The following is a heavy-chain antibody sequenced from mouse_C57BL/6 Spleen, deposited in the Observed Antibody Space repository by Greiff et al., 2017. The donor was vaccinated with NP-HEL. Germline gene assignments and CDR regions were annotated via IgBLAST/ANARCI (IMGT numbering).Heavy chain of an antibody. Sequence: QVQLQQPGAELVKPGASVKLSCKASGYTFTSYWMQWVKQRPGQGLEWIGEIDPSDSYTNYNQKFKGKATLTVDTSSSTAYMQLSSLTSEDSAVYYCARRAQATDYWGQGTTLTVSS. J-gene: IGHJ2*01. V-gene: IGHV1-50*01. D-gene: IGHD3-2*02. CDR2: IDPSDSYT. CDR3: ARRAQATDY. CDR1: GYTFTSYW.